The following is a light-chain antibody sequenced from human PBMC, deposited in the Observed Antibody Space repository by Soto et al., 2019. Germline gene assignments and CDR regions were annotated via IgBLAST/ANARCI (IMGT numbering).Light chain of an antibody. V-gene: IGLV2-23*01. Sequence: QSVLTQPASVSGSPGQSITISCTGTSSDVGGYNLVSWYQQHPGKAPKLMIYEGSKRPSGVSNRFSGSKSGNTASLTISGLQAEDEADYYCCSYAGSSTYVFGTGTKGTVL. J-gene: IGLJ1*01. CDR2: EGS. CDR3: CSYAGSSTYV. CDR1: SSDVGGYNL.